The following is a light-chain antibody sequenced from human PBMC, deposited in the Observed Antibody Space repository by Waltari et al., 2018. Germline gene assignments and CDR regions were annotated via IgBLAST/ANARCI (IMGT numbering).Light chain of an antibody. V-gene: IGKV1-5*03. Sequence: DIRMTQSPSTLSASAGDRVIISCRASQSISKWLAWYQQKPGKAPKLLIYEASTLQSGVPSRFSGTGSGTDFTLTISSLQPDDFATYYCQQYNSYSLLTFGGGTKVAIK. J-gene: IGKJ4*01. CDR1: QSISKW. CDR3: QQYNSYSLLT. CDR2: EAS.